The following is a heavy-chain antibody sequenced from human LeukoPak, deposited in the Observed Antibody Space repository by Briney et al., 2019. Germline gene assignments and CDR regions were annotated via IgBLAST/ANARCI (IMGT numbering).Heavy chain of an antibody. CDR2: ISAYNGNT. CDR1: GYTFTSYG. CDR3: ARVKDIVVVVAARYYYYYGMDV. D-gene: IGHD2-15*01. V-gene: IGHV1-18*01. J-gene: IGHJ6*02. Sequence: ASVKVSCKASGYTFTSYGMSWVRQAPGQGLEWMGWISAYNGNTNYAQKLQGRVTMTTDTSTSTAYMELRSLRSDDTAVYYCARVKDIVVVVAARYYYYYGMDVWGQGTTVTVSS.